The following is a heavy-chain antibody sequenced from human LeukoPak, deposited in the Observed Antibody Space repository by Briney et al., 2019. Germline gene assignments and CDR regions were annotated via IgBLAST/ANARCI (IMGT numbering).Heavy chain of an antibody. Sequence: GGSLRLSCAAYGFTFSSYWMHWVRQAPGKGLVWVSRINSDGSSTSYADSVKGRFTISRDNAKNTLYLQMNSLRAEDTAVYYSARVSTLTPYYYYGMDVWGQGTTVTVSS. CDR1: GFTFSSYW. CDR3: ARVSTLTPYYYYGMDV. D-gene: IGHD1-14*01. V-gene: IGHV3-74*01. CDR2: INSDGSST. J-gene: IGHJ6*02.